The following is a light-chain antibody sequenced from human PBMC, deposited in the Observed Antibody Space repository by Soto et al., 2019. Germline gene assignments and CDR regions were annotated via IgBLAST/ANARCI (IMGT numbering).Light chain of an antibody. Sequence: QSALTQPASVSGSPGQSITISCTGTSSDAGGYNYVSWYQQHPGKAPKLMIYEVSNRPSGVSNRFSGSKSGNTASLTISGLQAEDEADYYCSSYTSSSTVFGTGTKLTVL. CDR1: SSDAGGYNY. V-gene: IGLV2-14*01. J-gene: IGLJ1*01. CDR3: SSYTSSSTV. CDR2: EVS.